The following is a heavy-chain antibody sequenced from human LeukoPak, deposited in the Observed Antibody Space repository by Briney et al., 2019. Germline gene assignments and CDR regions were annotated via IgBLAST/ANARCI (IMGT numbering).Heavy chain of an antibody. V-gene: IGHV4-59*01. D-gene: IGHD6-13*01. Sequence: SSETLSLTCTVSGGSISSYYWSWIRQPPGKGLEWIGYIYYSGCTNYNPSLKSRVTISVDTSKNQFSLKLSSVTAADTAVYYCAISAAGKMDFPFDYWGQGTLVTVSS. CDR2: IYYSGCT. J-gene: IGHJ4*02. CDR1: GGSISSYY. CDR3: AISAAGKMDFPFDY.